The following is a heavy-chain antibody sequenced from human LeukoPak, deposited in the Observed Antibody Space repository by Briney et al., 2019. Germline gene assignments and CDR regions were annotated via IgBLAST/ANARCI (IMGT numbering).Heavy chain of an antibody. CDR2: IYYSGST. J-gene: IGHJ4*02. D-gene: IGHD3-3*01. CDR1: GGSISSSSYY. Sequence: PSETLSLTCTVSGGSISSSSYYWSWIRQPPGKGLEWIGYIYYSGSTNYNPSLKSRVTISVDTSNDQFSLKLSSVTAADTAVYYCARTYYDFWSGYYGGYYFDYWGQGTLVTVSS. CDR3: ARTYYDFWSGYYGGYYFDY. V-gene: IGHV4-61*01.